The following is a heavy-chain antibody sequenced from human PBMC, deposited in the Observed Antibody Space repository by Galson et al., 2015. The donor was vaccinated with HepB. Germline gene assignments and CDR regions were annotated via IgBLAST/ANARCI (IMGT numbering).Heavy chain of an antibody. Sequence: QSGAEVKKPGESLKISCKGSGYSLTSYWIGWVRQMPGKGLEWMGIIYPGDSDTRYSPSFQGQVTISADKSISTAYLQWSSLKASDTAMYYCASTYYYDSSGYYYFDYWGQGTLVTVSS. V-gene: IGHV5-51*01. CDR1: GYSLTSYW. D-gene: IGHD3-22*01. CDR2: IYPGDSDT. J-gene: IGHJ4*02. CDR3: ASTYYYDSSGYYYFDY.